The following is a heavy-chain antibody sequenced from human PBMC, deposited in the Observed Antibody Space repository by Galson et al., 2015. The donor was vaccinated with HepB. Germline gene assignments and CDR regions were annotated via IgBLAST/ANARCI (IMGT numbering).Heavy chain of an antibody. V-gene: IGHV3-11*01. CDR2: ISSSGNTI. CDR3: ARVSFDTSGYLLN. D-gene: IGHD3-22*01. J-gene: IGHJ4*02. CDR1: GFTFSDYS. Sequence: SLRLSCAASGFTFSDYSMSWIRRAPGKGLEWVSYISSSGNTIYDADSVKGRFTLSRDNARDSLFLQMNSLRAEDTAVYYCARVSFDTSGYLLNWGQGTLVTVSS.